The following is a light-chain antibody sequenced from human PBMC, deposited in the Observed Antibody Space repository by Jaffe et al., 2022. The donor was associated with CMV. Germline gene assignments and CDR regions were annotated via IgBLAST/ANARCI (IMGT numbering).Light chain of an antibody. Sequence: DIQMTQSPSSLSASVGDRVTITCRASQDISSYLAWYQQKPGKVPKLLIYAASSLQSGVPSRFSGSASGTDFTLTISSLQPEDVATYYCQKYRGAPITFGQGTRLEIE. J-gene: IGKJ5*01. CDR1: QDISSY. CDR2: AAS. V-gene: IGKV1-27*01. CDR3: QKYRGAPIT.